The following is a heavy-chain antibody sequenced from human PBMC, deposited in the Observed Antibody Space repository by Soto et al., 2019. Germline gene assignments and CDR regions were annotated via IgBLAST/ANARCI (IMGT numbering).Heavy chain of an antibody. J-gene: IGHJ6*02. V-gene: IGHV3-23*01. CDR3: ARGTKPITGTTLHGMDV. CDR2: ISGSGGST. D-gene: IGHD1-7*01. Sequence: GGSLRLSCAASGFTFSSYAMSWVRQAPGKGLEWVSAISGSGGSTYYADSVKSRFTISRENSKNTLYLQMNSLRAEDTAVYYCARGTKPITGTTLHGMDVWGQGTTVTVSS. CDR1: GFTFSSYA.